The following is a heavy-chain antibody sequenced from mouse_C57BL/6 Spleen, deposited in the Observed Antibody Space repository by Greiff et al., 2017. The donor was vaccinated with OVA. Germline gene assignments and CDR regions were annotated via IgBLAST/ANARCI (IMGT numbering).Heavy chain of an antibody. CDR1: GYTFTSYW. D-gene: IGHD2-1*01. J-gene: IGHJ2*01. V-gene: IGHV1-52*01. CDR2: IDPSDSET. Sequence: VQLQQPGAELVRPGSSVKLSCKASGYTFTSYWMHWVKQRPIQGLEWIGNIDPSDSETHYNQKFKDKATLTVDKSSSTAYMQLSSLTSEDSAVYYCARGGNYLSYFDYWGQGTTLTVSS. CDR3: ARGGNYLSYFDY.